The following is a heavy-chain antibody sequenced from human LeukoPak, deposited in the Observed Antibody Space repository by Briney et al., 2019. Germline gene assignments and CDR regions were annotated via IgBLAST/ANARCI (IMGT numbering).Heavy chain of an antibody. V-gene: IGHV4-31*03. D-gene: IGHD3-22*01. CDR3: ARVGRTYYYDSSGYKNAFDI. Sequence: SDTLSLTCTVSGGSISSGGYYWSWIRQHPGKGLEWIGYIYYSGSTYYNPSLKSRVTISVDTSKNQFSLKLSSVTAADTAVYYCARVGRTYYYDSSGYKNAFDIWGQGTMVTVSS. J-gene: IGHJ3*02. CDR2: IYYSGST. CDR1: GGSISSGGYY.